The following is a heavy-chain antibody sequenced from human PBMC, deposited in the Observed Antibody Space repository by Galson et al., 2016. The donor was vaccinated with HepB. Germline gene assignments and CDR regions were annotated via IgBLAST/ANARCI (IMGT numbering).Heavy chain of an antibody. V-gene: IGHV3-64*01. J-gene: IGHJ6*04. CDR3: AREDMVVTISDYYYGMDV. CDR2: ISSNGGST. D-gene: IGHD5-12*01. Sequence: SLRLSCAASGFTFSSYVMHWVRQGPGKGREYVSSISSNGGSTYYANSVRGRFTTARDTSKNTLYLQMGSLRVEDMDVQYCAREDMVVTISDYYYGMDVWGKGTTVTVSS. CDR1: GFTFSSYV.